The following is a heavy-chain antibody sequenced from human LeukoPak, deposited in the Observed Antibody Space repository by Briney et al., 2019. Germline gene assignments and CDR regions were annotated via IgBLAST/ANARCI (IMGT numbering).Heavy chain of an antibody. Sequence: PGGSLRLSCAASGFTFSSYAFHWVRQAPGKGLEWVALISYDGSNEHYADSVKGRFTISRDDSKNTLYLQMSSLRAEDTAVYYCATVGSTGYWGQGTLVTVSS. CDR1: GFTFSSYA. D-gene: IGHD1-26*01. V-gene: IGHV3-30*04. CDR3: ATVGSTGY. CDR2: ISYDGSNE. J-gene: IGHJ4*02.